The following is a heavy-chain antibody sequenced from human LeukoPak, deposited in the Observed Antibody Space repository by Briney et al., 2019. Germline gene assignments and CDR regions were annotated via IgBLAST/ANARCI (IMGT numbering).Heavy chain of an antibody. J-gene: IGHJ4*02. Sequence: SETLSLTCTVSGDSIGTSGYYWSWIRQHPGTGLEWIAYIHYIGNTYYNPSLESRVTMSVDTSSNQFSLNVASVTAADTAVYYCARVRDDYFFDYWGQGILVNVSS. V-gene: IGHV4-31*03. CDR1: GDSIGTSGYY. CDR3: ARVRDDYFFDY. D-gene: IGHD3-3*01. CDR2: IHYIGNT.